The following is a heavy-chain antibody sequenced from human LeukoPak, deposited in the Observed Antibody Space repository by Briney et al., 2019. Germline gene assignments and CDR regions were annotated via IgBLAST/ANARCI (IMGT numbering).Heavy chain of an antibody. CDR1: GFTFSSYA. Sequence: GGSLRLSCAASGFTFSSYAMSWVRQAPGMGLAWVSAISGSGGSTYYADSVKGRFTISRDTSKNTLYLQMNSLRAEDTAVYYCARDADYGGKGYYYYYYMDVWGKGTTVTVSS. V-gene: IGHV3-23*01. J-gene: IGHJ6*03. CDR3: ARDADYGGKGYYYYYYMDV. D-gene: IGHD4-23*01. CDR2: ISGSGGST.